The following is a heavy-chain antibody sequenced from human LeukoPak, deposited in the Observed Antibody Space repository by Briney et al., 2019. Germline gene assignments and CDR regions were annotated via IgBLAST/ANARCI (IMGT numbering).Heavy chain of an antibody. J-gene: IGHJ6*02. Sequence: SGTLSLTCAVSDGSISSSNWWSWVRQPPGKGLEWIGEIYHSGSTNYNPSLKSRVTISVDKSKNQFSLKLSSVTAADTAVYYCARDRDIVVVPAARGMDVWGQGTTVTVSS. CDR3: ARDRDIVVVPAARGMDV. V-gene: IGHV4-4*02. CDR1: DGSISSSNW. CDR2: IYHSGST. D-gene: IGHD2-2*01.